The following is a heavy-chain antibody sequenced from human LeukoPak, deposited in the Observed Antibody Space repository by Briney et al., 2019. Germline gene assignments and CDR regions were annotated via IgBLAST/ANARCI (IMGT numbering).Heavy chain of an antibody. V-gene: IGHV3-23*01. CDR1: GFIFAKYA. CDR3: PKPLLTPGN. Sequence: GRSLRLSCTTSGFIFAKYAIAWVRQSPGKGLEWVSTISASGADTYYADSVRGRFTISRDNSRNALYLQLSRLRVDDTAFYYCPKPLLTPGNWGPGTLVTVSS. CDR2: ISASGADT. J-gene: IGHJ4*02. D-gene: IGHD4-23*01.